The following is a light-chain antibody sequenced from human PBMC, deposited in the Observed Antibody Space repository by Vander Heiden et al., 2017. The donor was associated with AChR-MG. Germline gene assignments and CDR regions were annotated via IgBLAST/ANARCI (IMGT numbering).Light chain of an antibody. CDR3: QQTHSLPYT. V-gene: IGKV1-39*01. Sequence: DMQMTQSPSSLSASVGDRVTITCRASQNIGTKLKWYQRKPGEAPRLLVHGASNLQSGVPSRFSGSGSGTDFTLSISSLQPEDFAAYYCQQTHSLPYTFGQGTKLAIK. J-gene: IGKJ2*01. CDR1: QNIGTK. CDR2: GAS.